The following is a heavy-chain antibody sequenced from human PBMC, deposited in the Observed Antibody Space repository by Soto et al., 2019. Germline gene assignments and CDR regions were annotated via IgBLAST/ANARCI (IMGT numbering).Heavy chain of an antibody. V-gene: IGHV4-30-2*01. D-gene: IGHD2-2*01. CDR2: IYLSGST. CDR1: GGSISSGGYS. J-gene: IGHJ4*02. Sequence: SETLSLTCAVSGGSISSGGYSWSWIRQPPGKGLEWIGYIYLSGSTYYNPSLKSRVTISVDRSKNQFSLKLSSVTASDTAMYYCARQGPPLGYCESTSCHYDYWGQGTLVTVSS. CDR3: ARQGPPLGYCESTSCHYDY.